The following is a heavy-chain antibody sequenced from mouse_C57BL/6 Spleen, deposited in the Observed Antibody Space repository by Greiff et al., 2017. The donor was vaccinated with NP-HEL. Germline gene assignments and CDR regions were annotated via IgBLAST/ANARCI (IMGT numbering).Heavy chain of an antibody. CDR2: IDPSDSYT. Sequence: QVQLKQPGAELVKPGASVKLSCKASGYTFTSYWMQWVKQRPGQGLEWIGEIDPSDSYTNYNQKFKGKATLTVDTSSSTAYMQLSSLTSEDSAVYYCARGYGNYSYYFDYWGQGTTLTVSS. V-gene: IGHV1-50*01. D-gene: IGHD2-1*01. CDR1: GYTFTSYW. CDR3: ARGYGNYSYYFDY. J-gene: IGHJ2*01.